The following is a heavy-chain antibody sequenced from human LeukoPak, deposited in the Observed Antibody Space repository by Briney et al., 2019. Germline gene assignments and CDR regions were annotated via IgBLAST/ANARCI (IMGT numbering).Heavy chain of an antibody. J-gene: IGHJ2*01. CDR2: INHSGST. Sequence: PSETLSLTCAVYGGSFSGYYWSWIRQPPGKGLEWIGEINHSGSTNYNPSLKSRVTTSVDTSKNQFSLKLSSVTAADTAVYYCGRDYDILPGHWYFDLWGRGTLVTVSS. CDR1: GGSFSGYY. V-gene: IGHV4-34*01. D-gene: IGHD3-9*01. CDR3: GRDYDILPGHWYFDL.